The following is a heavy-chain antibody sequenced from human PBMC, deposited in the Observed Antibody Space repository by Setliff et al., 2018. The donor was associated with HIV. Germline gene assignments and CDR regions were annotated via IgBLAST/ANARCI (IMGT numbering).Heavy chain of an antibody. CDR2: IIPMFGTA. Sequence: SVKVSCKASGGTFSSYTISWVRQAPGQGLEWMGGIIPMFGTANYTQKFRGRVTITTDESTSTAYMELSSLRAEDTAVYYCARGAVAYQPLLSFDYWGQGTLVTVSS. CDR1: GGTFSSYT. J-gene: IGHJ4*02. CDR3: ARGAVAYQPLLSFDY. V-gene: IGHV1-69*05. D-gene: IGHD2-21*02.